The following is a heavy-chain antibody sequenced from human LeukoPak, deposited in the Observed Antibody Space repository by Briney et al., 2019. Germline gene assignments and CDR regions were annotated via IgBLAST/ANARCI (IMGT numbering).Heavy chain of an antibody. Sequence: GRSLRLSCAASGFTFSSYGMHWVRQAPGKGLEWVAVISYDGSNKYYADSVKGRFTISRDNSKNTLYLQMNSLRDEDTALYYCATRSYFGGQGTLVTVSS. CDR3: ATRSYF. D-gene: IGHD2/OR15-2a*01. J-gene: IGHJ4*02. CDR2: ISYDGSNK. V-gene: IGHV3-30*03. CDR1: GFTFSSYG.